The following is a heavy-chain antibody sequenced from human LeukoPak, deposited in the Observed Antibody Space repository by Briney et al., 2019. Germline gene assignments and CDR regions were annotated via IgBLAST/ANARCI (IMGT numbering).Heavy chain of an antibody. CDR1: GYTFTSYY. V-gene: IGHV1-46*01. CDR3: ARKYYDILTGYLGDAFDI. CDR2: INPSGGST. D-gene: IGHD3-9*01. Sequence: ASVKLSCKASGYTFTSYYIHWVRQAPGQGLEWMGIINPSGGSTSYAQKFQGRVTMTRDTSTSTVYTELSSLRSEDTAVYYCARKYYDILTGYLGDAFDIWGQGTMVTVSS. J-gene: IGHJ3*02.